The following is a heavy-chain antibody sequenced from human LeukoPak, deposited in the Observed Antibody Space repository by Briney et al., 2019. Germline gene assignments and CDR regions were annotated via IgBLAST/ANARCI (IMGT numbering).Heavy chain of an antibody. D-gene: IGHD4-17*01. J-gene: IGHJ6*03. V-gene: IGHV4-38-2*02. Sequence: SETLSLTCAVSGYSISSGYYWGWIRQPPGKGLEWIGSIYDSGSTYYNPSLKSRVTISVDTSKNQSSLKLSSVTAADTAVYYCAREIPDYASYYYMDVWGKGTTVTVSS. CDR3: AREIPDYASYYYMDV. CDR1: GYSISSGYY. CDR2: IYDSGST.